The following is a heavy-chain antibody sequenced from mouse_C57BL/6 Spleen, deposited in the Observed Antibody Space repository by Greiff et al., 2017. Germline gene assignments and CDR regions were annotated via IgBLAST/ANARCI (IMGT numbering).Heavy chain of an antibody. Sequence: VQLHQSGAELVRPGASVKLSCKASGYTFTDYYINWVKQRPGQGLEWIARIYPGSGNTYYNEKFKGKATLTAEKSSSTAYMQLSSLTSEDAAVYFCARGPAGTKAMDYWGQGTSVAVSS. CDR2: IYPGSGNT. D-gene: IGHD4-1*01. CDR1: GYTFTDYY. J-gene: IGHJ4*01. V-gene: IGHV1-76*01. CDR3: ARGPAGTKAMDY.